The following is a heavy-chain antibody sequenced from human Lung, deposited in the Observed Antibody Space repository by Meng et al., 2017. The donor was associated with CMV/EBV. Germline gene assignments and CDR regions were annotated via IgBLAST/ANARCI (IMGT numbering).Heavy chain of an antibody. CDR2: MSFDGGNI. Sequence: GGSXRLXCAASGFTFSRYAMHWVRQAQGKGLEWVALMSFDGGNIQYTDSLKGRFTISRDNSKNVLYLEMNSLRLEDTAVYYCARDGDYCTDGTCYFDDWGQGXLVTVSS. CDR3: ARDGDYCTDGTCYFDD. CDR1: GFTFSRYA. J-gene: IGHJ4*02. V-gene: IGHV3-30-3*01. D-gene: IGHD2-8*01.